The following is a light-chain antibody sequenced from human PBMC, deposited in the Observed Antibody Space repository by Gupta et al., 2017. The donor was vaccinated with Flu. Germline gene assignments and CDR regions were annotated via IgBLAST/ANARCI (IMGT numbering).Light chain of an antibody. CDR3: QRTYTAPFA. CDR1: QSIGKY. Sequence: DVQLTQSPSSLSASVGDRVTITCRASQSIGKYLNWYQHRPGQAPKLLNYFASNLQSGVPSGFSGSASGTDFTLTISSLQPEDLATYFCQRTYTAPFAFGPGTNVDL. V-gene: IGKV1-39*01. J-gene: IGKJ3*01. CDR2: FAS.